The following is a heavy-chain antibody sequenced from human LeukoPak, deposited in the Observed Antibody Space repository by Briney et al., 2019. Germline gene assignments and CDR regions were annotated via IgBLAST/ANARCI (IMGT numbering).Heavy chain of an antibody. Sequence: SETLSLTCTVSGGSISSYYWSWIRQPPGKGLEWIGYIYYSGSTNYNPPLKSRVTISVDTSKNQFSLKLSSVTAADTAVYYCARSPHFDWFQNWGQGTLVTVSS. CDR3: ARSPHFDWFQN. V-gene: IGHV4-59*01. J-gene: IGHJ5*02. CDR2: IYYSGST. CDR1: GGSISSYY. D-gene: IGHD3-3*02.